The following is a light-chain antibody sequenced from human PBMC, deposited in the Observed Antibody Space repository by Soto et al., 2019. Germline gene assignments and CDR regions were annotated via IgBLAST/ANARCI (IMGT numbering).Light chain of an antibody. Sequence: EIVMTQSPATLSVSPGERATLSCRASQSVSSNLAWYQQKPGQAPRLLIYGASTRATGIPARFSGSGSGTEFTHTISSLQSEDVAVSYCQQYTNWPTFGPGAKVDIK. CDR3: QQYTNWPT. CDR1: QSVSSN. CDR2: GAS. J-gene: IGKJ3*01. V-gene: IGKV3-15*01.